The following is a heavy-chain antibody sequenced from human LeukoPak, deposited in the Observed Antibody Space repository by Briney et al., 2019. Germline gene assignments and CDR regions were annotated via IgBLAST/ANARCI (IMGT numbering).Heavy chain of an antibody. CDR1: GYTFTSYA. D-gene: IGHD2-15*01. Sequence: ASVKVSCKASGYTFTSYAMNWVRQAPGQGLEWMGRINTNTGNPTYAQGFTGRFVFSLDTSVSTAYLQISSLKAEDTAVYYCARDITIHRVAARGLSYWGQGTLVTVSS. CDR2: INTNTGNP. J-gene: IGHJ4*02. CDR3: ARDITIHRVAARGLSY. V-gene: IGHV7-4-1*02.